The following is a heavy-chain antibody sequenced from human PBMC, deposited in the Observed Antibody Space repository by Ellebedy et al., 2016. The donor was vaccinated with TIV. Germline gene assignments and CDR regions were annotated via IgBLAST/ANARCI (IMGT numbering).Heavy chain of an antibody. V-gene: IGHV3-7*01. CDR2: IKQDGSEK. CDR3: ARDGLRYFDWTRRNGWFDP. CDR1: GFTFSSYW. Sequence: GESLKISXAASGFTFSSYWMSWVRQAPGKGLEWVANIKQDGSEKYYVDSVKGRFTISRDNAKNSLYLQMNSLRAEDTAVYYCARDGLRYFDWTRRNGWFDPWGQGTLVTVSS. D-gene: IGHD3-9*01. J-gene: IGHJ5*02.